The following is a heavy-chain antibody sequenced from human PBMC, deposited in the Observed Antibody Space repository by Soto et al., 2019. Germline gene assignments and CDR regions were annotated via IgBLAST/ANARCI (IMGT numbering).Heavy chain of an antibody. J-gene: IGHJ4*02. CDR2: ISYDGSNK. D-gene: IGHD6-6*01. CDR1: GFTFSSYA. V-gene: IGHV3-30-3*01. CDR3: ARDHRWKSSSSFDY. Sequence: QVQLVESGGGVVQPGRSLRLSCAASGFTFSSYAMHWVRQAPGKGLEWVAVISYDGSNKYYADSVKGRFTISRDNSKNTLYLQMNSLRAEDTAVYYCARDHRWKSSSSFDYWGQGTLVTVSS.